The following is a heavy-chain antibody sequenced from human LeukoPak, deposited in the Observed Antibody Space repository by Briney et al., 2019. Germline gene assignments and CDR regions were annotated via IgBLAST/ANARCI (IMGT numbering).Heavy chain of an antibody. CDR2: ISAYNGNT. CDR3: ARDPLGGAVADNWFDP. D-gene: IGHD3-16*01. CDR1: GYTFTSYG. J-gene: IGHJ5*02. Sequence: ASVKVSCMASGYTFTSYGISWVRQAPGQGLGWMGWISAYNGNTNYAQKLQGRVTMTTDTSTSTAYMELRSLRSDDTAVYYCARDPLGGAVADNWFDPWGQGTLVTVSS. V-gene: IGHV1-18*04.